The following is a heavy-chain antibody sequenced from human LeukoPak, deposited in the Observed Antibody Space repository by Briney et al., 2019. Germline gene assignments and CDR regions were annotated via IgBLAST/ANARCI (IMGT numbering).Heavy chain of an antibody. Sequence: ASVKVSCKASGYTFASYFLHWVRQAPGQGLDWMGLINPSGHSISCAQKFRGRVTMTRDTSTSTVYMELSSLRSEDTAVYYCARGGDSDSFDNWGHGTVVTVSS. V-gene: IGHV1-46*01. J-gene: IGHJ3*02. CDR1: GYTFASYF. CDR2: INPSGHSI. D-gene: IGHD7-27*01. CDR3: ARGGDSDSFDN.